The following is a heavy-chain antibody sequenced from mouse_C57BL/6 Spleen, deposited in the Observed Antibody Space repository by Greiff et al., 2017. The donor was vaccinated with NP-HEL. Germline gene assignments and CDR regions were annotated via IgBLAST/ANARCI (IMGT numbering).Heavy chain of an antibody. J-gene: IGHJ1*03. CDR3: ARSSGYFDV. V-gene: IGHV1-64*01. CDR1: GYTFTSYW. CDR2: IHPNSGST. Sequence: QVHVKQSGAELVKPGASVKLSCKASGYTFTSYWMHWVKQRPGQGLEWIGMIHPNSGSTNYNEKFKSKATLTVDKSSSTAYMQLSSLTSEDSAVYYCARSSGYFDVWGTGTTVTVSS.